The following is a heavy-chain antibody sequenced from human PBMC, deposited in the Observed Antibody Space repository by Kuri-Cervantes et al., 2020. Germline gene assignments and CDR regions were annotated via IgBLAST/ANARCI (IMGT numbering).Heavy chain of an antibody. CDR2: INTNTGNP. CDR3: TTGEYGDYGYVSHNFDY. Sequence: ASVKVSCKASGYTFTSYAMNWVRQAPGQGLEWMGWINTNTGNPTYAQGFTGRFVFSLDTSVSTAYLQISSLKAEDTAVYYCTTGEYGDYGYVSHNFDYWGQGTLVTVSS. CDR1: GYTFTSYA. J-gene: IGHJ4*02. D-gene: IGHD4-17*01. V-gene: IGHV7-4-1*02.